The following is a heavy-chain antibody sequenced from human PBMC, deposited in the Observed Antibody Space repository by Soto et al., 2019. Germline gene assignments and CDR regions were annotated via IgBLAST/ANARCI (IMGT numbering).Heavy chain of an antibody. CDR3: ASDMSTT. V-gene: IGHV1-8*01. D-gene: IGHD2-2*01. CDR2: MNPNTGHT. Sequence: QVQLVQSGAEVKKPGASVTVSCKASGYTFTSHDINWMRQATGQGLEWMGWMNPNTGHTNYAQKFQGRVTMTRDTSISTAYMELTNLRSEDTAIYYCASDMSTTWGQGTLVTVSS. CDR1: GYTFTSHD. J-gene: IGHJ5*02.